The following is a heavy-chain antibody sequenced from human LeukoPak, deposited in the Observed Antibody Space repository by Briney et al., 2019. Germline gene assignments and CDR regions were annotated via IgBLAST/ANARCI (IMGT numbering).Heavy chain of an antibody. Sequence: ASVEVSCKASGGTFSSYAISWVRQAPGQGLEWMGRIIPILGIANYAQKFQGRVTITADKSTSTAYMELSSLRSEDTAVYYCAREGAIGFFDYWGQGTLVTVSS. V-gene: IGHV1-69*04. CDR3: AREGAIGFFDY. J-gene: IGHJ4*02. D-gene: IGHD1-26*01. CDR1: GGTFSSYA. CDR2: IIPILGIA.